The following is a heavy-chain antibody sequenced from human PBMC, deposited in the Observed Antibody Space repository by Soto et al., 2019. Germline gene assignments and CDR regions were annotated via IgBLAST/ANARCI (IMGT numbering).Heavy chain of an antibody. J-gene: IGHJ4*02. CDR2: VHYSGAT. D-gene: IGHD3-10*01. CDR1: GGSIGNYY. CDR3: ARRWSGTDY. Sequence: SETLSLTCTVSGGSIGNYYWNWIRQTPGKGLEWIGYVHYSGATSYNPSLKSRVTISLDTSKNQFSLKLNSVTAADTAVYYCARRWSGTDYWGQGTLVTVSS. V-gene: IGHV4-59*12.